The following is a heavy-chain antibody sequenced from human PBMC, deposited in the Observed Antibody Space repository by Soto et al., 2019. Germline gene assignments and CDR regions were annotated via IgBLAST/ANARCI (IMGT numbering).Heavy chain of an antibody. CDR1: GLTFSSYA. CDR3: AYDIRGWYEDS. V-gene: IGHV3-30-3*01. J-gene: IGHJ4*02. D-gene: IGHD6-19*01. Sequence: PGGSLRLSCAASGLTFSSYAMHWVRQAPGKGLDWVALISYDGSDKYYADSVKGRFSISRDSSKNALYLQMNSLRPEDTAVYYCAYDIRGWYEDSWGQGTLVTVSS. CDR2: ISYDGSDK.